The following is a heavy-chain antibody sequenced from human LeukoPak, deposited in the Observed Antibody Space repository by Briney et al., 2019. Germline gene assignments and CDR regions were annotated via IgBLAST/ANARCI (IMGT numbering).Heavy chain of an antibody. CDR1: GFTFRSYA. CDR2: ISYDGNNK. CDR3: ANSQRDSYYHYGMDV. Sequence: PGGSLRLSCAASGFTFRSYAMHWVRQAPGKGLEWVAVISYDGNNKYYAASVKGRFTISRDNSMNMLYLQMNSLRAEDTAVYYCANSQRDSYYHYGMDVWGQGTTVTVSS. J-gene: IGHJ6*02. D-gene: IGHD3-10*01. V-gene: IGHV3-30-3*01.